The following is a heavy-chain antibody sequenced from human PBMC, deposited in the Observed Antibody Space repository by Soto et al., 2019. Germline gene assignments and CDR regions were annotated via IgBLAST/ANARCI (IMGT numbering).Heavy chain of an antibody. CDR1: GFSLSTRGVG. J-gene: IGHJ4*02. CDR2: IYWDDDK. D-gene: IGHD2-15*01. CDR3: ALPEYFCSADSCHPPFSF. Sequence: ESRPTLVNPTQTLTLTCTFSGFSLSTRGVGVGWIRQPPGKALEWLALIYWDDDKRYSPSLKNRVSITKDTSKNQVVLTMTNMDPVDTATYYCALPEYFCSADSCHPPFSFWGQGTLVTVSS. V-gene: IGHV2-5*02.